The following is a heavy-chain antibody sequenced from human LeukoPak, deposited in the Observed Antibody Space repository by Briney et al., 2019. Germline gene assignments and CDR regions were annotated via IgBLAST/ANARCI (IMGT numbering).Heavy chain of an antibody. J-gene: IGHJ6*02. CDR2: INHSGST. CDR3: ARAQYPYGMDV. D-gene: IGHD2-2*01. CDR1: GGSFSGYY. Sequence: KPSETLSLTCAVYGGSFSGYYWSWIRQPPGKGLEWIGEINHSGSTNYNPSLKSRVTISVDTSKNQFSLKLSSVTAADTAVYYCARAQYPYGMDVWGQGTTVTVSS. V-gene: IGHV4-34*01.